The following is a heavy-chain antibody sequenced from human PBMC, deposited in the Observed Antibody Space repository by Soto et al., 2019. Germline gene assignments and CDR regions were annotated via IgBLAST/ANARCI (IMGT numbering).Heavy chain of an antibody. CDR1: GYTFTGHD. V-gene: IGHV1-2*02. D-gene: IGHD3-22*01. CDR3: ARLGSYFDGSSYPF. CDR2: IKTNGGAT. J-gene: IGHJ4*02. Sequence: ASVKVSCKASGYTFTGHDLHWVRQAPGQGLEWIGWIKTNGGATKYARKFQGRFTMTRDTSTTTAYLELHSLRSDDTAVYFCARLGSYFDGSSYPFWGLGTLVTVSS.